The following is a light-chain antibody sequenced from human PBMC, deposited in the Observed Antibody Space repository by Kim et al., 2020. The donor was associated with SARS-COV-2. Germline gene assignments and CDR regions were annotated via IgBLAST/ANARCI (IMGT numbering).Light chain of an antibody. CDR3: QQSYSTLWT. J-gene: IGKJ1*01. CDR2: AVF. Sequence: ASVGDRVTITCRASQSISTYLNWYQHKPGKAPKLLISAVFSLQSGVPSRFSGSGSGTDFTLTISSLQPEDFATYYCQQSYSTLWTFGQGTKVDIK. CDR1: QSISTY. V-gene: IGKV1-39*01.